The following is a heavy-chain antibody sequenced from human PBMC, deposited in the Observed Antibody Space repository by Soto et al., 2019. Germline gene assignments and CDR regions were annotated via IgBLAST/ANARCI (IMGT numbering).Heavy chain of an antibody. CDR1: GGSISSYY. D-gene: IGHD3-3*01. CDR3: ARAKGGFWSGYDY. V-gene: IGHV4-59*01. J-gene: IGHJ4*02. Sequence: SETLSLTCTVSGGSISSYYWSWIRQPPGKGLEWIGYIYYSGSTNYNPSLKSRVTISVDTSKNQFSLKLSSVTAADTAVYYCARAKGGFWSGYDYWGQGTLVTVSS. CDR2: IYYSGST.